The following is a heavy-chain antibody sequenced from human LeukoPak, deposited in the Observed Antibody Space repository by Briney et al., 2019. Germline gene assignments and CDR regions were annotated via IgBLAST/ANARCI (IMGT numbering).Heavy chain of an antibody. CDR3: ARDESRHSYGPGY. V-gene: IGHV3-21*01. Sequence: GGSLRLSCAASGFTFSSYSMNWVRQAPGKGLEWVSSISSSSSYIYYADSVKGRFTISRDNAKNSLYLQMSSLRAEDTAVYYCARDESRHSYGPGYWGQGTLVTVSS. CDR2: ISSSSSYI. D-gene: IGHD5-18*01. CDR1: GFTFSSYS. J-gene: IGHJ4*02.